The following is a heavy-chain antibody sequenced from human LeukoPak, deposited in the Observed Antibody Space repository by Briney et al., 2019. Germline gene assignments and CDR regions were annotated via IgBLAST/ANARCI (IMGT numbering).Heavy chain of an antibody. CDR2: IYYSGST. V-gene: IGHV4-59*01. Sequence: SETLSLTCTVSGGSISSYYWSWIRQPPGKGLEWIGYIYYSGSTNYNPSLKSRVTISVDTSKNQFSLKLSSVTAADTAVYYCARGPPNLGGGWYEFDYWGQGTLVTVSS. CDR1: GGSISSYY. J-gene: IGHJ4*02. D-gene: IGHD6-19*01. CDR3: ARGPPNLGGGWYEFDY.